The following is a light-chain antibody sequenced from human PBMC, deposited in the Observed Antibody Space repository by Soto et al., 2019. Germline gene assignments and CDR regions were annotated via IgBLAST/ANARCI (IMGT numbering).Light chain of an antibody. CDR2: GAS. CDR3: QKYNNWPPWT. V-gene: IGKV3-15*01. CDR1: QSVSSN. Sequence: EFLFARSPRILSQSPGESSPPFRGGRQSVSSNLAWYQQKPGQAPRLLIYGASNRATGIPDRFSGSGSGTEFTLTISRLQSEDFAVYYCQKYNNWPPWTFGQGTKVDIK. J-gene: IGKJ1*01.